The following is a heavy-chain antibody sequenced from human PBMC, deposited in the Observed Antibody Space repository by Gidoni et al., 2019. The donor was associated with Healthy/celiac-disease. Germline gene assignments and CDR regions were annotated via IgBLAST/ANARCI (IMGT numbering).Heavy chain of an antibody. CDR1: GGSTSSYY. J-gene: IGHJ5*02. CDR2: IYYSGST. CDR3: AGGGVTVTSELREFDP. Sequence: QVQLQASCPGPVKPSETLSPTCTSSGGSTSSYYWSWIRQPPGKGLEWIGYIYYSGSTNYNPFHKSRVTISVDTSKNQFSLKLSSVTAADTAVYYCAGGGVTVTSELREFDPWGQGTLVTVSS. D-gene: IGHD4-17*01. V-gene: IGHV4-59*01.